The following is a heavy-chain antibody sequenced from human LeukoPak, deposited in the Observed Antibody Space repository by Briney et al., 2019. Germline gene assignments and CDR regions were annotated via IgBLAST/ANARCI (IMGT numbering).Heavy chain of an antibody. CDR3: ARGKMRTLALAEYLQD. CDR1: GFNFNVYA. Sequence: GGSLRLSCEASGFNFNVYAMHWVRQAPGKGLEWVAATSYDGSKIYYSDSVQGRFTISRDNSKNTLYPQMNSLTTDDTAVYYCARGKMRTLALAEYLQDWGQGTLVTVSS. V-gene: IGHV3-30*04. J-gene: IGHJ1*01. CDR2: TSYDGSKI.